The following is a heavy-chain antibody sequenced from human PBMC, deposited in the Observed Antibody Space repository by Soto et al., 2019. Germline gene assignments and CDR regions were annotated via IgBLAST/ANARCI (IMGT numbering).Heavy chain of an antibody. CDR3: ARDPPDSSGWYYYGMDV. CDR2: ISYDGSNK. CDR1: GFTFSSYA. Sequence: GGSLRLSCAASGFTFSSYAMHWVRQAPGKGLEWVAVISYDGSNKYYADSVKGRFTISRDKSKNTLYLQMNSLRAEDTAVYYCARDPPDSSGWYYYGMDVWGQGTTVTVSS. V-gene: IGHV3-30-3*01. J-gene: IGHJ6*02. D-gene: IGHD6-19*01.